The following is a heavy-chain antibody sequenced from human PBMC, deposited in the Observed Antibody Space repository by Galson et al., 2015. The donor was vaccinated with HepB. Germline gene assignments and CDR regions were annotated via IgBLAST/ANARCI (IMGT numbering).Heavy chain of an antibody. V-gene: IGHV3-23*01. D-gene: IGHD2-15*01. CDR3: AKSLKGDIVVVVAATPRLYYYYGMDV. Sequence: SLRLSCAASGFTFSSYAMSWVRQAPGKGLEWVSAISGSGGSTYYADSVKGRFTISRDNSKNTLYLQMNSLRAEDTAVYYCAKSLKGDIVVVVAATPRLYYYYGMDVWGQGTTVTVSS. J-gene: IGHJ6*02. CDR1: GFTFSSYA. CDR2: ISGSGGST.